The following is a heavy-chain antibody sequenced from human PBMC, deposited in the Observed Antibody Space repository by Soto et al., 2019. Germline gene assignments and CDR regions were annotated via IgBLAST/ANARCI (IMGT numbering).Heavy chain of an antibody. CDR1: GYSFTSYW. Sequence: GESLKISCQGSGYSFTSYWIGWVRQMPGKGLDWMGIIYPGDSDTRYSPSFQGQVTISADKSISNAYLQWSSLKASDTAMYYCERHRGSRYWYYGMDVWGQGTRVTDSS. V-gene: IGHV5-51*01. CDR3: ERHRGSRYWYYGMDV. CDR2: IYPGDSDT. D-gene: IGHD3-16*01. J-gene: IGHJ6*02.